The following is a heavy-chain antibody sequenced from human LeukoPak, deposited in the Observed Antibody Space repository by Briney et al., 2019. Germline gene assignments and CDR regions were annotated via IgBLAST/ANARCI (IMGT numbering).Heavy chain of an antibody. Sequence: GGSLRLSCAASGFTFSSYSMNWVRQAPGNGLEWVSSISSSSSYIYYADSVKGRFTISRDNAKNSLYLQMNSLRAEDTAVYYCARGSWQWLVFDYWGQGTRVTVSS. J-gene: IGHJ4*02. CDR1: GFTFSSYS. CDR3: ARGSWQWLVFDY. D-gene: IGHD6-19*01. V-gene: IGHV3-21*01. CDR2: ISSSSSYI.